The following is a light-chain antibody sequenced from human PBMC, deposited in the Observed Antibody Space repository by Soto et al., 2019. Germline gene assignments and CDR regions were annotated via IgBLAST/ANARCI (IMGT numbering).Light chain of an antibody. CDR3: QHYNTYPWT. CDR1: QSISSW. CDR2: KAS. V-gene: IGKV1-5*03. Sequence: DIQMTQSPSILSASVGDRVTITCRASQSISSWLAWYQQKPGKAPNLLIYKASHLENGVPSRFSGSRCGTEFTLTISSLQPGDFATYYCQHYNTYPWTFGQGTKVDIK. J-gene: IGKJ1*01.